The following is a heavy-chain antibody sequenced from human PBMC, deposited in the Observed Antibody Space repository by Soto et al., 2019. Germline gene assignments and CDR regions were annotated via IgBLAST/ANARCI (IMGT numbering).Heavy chain of an antibody. CDR2: IYSGGST. D-gene: IGHD6-19*01. CDR1: GFTVSSNY. Sequence: GGSLRLSCAASGFTVSSNYMSWVRQAPGKGLEWVSVIYSGGSTYYADSVKGRFTISRHNSKNTLYLQMNSLRAEDTAVYYCARDSSSGWYEDGYFDLWGRGTLVTVSS. CDR3: ARDSSSGWYEDGYFDL. J-gene: IGHJ2*01. V-gene: IGHV3-53*04.